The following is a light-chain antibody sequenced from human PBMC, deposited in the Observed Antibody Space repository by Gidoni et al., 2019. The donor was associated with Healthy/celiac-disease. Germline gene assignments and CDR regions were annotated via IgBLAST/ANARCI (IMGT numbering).Light chain of an antibody. CDR2: QDN. Sequence: SELTQPPSVSVSPGQTATLTCSGDKLGDKSASWYQQKPGQSPVLVIYQDNKRPSGIPERYSGSHSVNTATLTISGTQAMDEADYYCQAWDSSAADVVFGGGTKLTVL. V-gene: IGLV3-1*01. CDR3: QAWDSSAADVV. CDR1: KLGDKS. J-gene: IGLJ2*01.